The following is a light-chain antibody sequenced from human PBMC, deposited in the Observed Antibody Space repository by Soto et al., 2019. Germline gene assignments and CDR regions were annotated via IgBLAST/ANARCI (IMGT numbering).Light chain of an antibody. CDR3: QQYGSSGRT. CDR2: GAS. CDR1: QSVSNNY. V-gene: IGKV3-20*01. J-gene: IGKJ1*01. Sequence: EIVLTHSPDTLSLSPWEIATLSCRASQSVSNNYLAWYQQKPGQAPRLLIYGASNRATGIPDRFSGSGSGTDFTLTISRLEPEDFAVYYCQQYGSSGRTFGQGTKVDIK.